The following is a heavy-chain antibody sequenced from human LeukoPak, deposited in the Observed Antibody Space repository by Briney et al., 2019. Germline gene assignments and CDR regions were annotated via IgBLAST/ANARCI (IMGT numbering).Heavy chain of an antibody. J-gene: IGHJ4*02. Sequence: GGSLRLSCAASGFTFDDYAMHWVRQAPGKGLEWVSGISWNSGSIGYADSVKGRFTISRDNAKNSLYLQMNSLRAEDTALYYCAKDYRYGDYGNLFDYWGQGTLVTVSS. V-gene: IGHV3-9*01. CDR1: GFTFDDYA. CDR3: AKDYRYGDYGNLFDY. D-gene: IGHD4-17*01. CDR2: ISWNSGSI.